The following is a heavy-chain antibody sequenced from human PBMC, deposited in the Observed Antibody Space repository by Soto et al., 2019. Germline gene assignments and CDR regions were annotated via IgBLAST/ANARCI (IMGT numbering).Heavy chain of an antibody. V-gene: IGHV1-8*01. J-gene: IGHJ3*02. D-gene: IGHD4-17*01. CDR1: GYTFTSYD. Sequence: ASVKVSCKASGYTFTSYDINWVRQATGQGLEWMGWMNPNSGNTGYAQKFQGRVTMTRNTSISTAYMELSSLRSEDTAVYYCARGGLTTVTTYAAFDIWGQGTMVTVSS. CDR3: ARGGLTTVTTYAAFDI. CDR2: MNPNSGNT.